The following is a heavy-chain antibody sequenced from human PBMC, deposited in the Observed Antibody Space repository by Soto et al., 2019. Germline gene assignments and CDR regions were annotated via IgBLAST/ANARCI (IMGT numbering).Heavy chain of an antibody. CDR1: GFFITNGYY. Sequence: ETLSLTGAVSGFFITNGYYWGWIRQPPGKGLEWIGSIYHTGRTYYNPSLKSRVTISVDTSKNHFSLRLNSVTAADTATYYWARDRAAVAGTFDYWGQGIPVTVSS. CDR3: ARDRAAVAGTFDY. J-gene: IGHJ4*02. D-gene: IGHD6-19*01. CDR2: IYHTGRT. V-gene: IGHV4-38-2*02.